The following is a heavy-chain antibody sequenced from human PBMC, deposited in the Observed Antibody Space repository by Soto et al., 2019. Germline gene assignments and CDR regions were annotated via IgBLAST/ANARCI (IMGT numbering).Heavy chain of an antibody. J-gene: IGHJ3*02. V-gene: IGHV4-31*03. CDR1: GGPISSGGYY. CDR2: IYYSGST. Sequence: PSETLSLTCTVSGGPISSGGYYWSWIRQHPGKGLEWIGYIYYSGSTYYNPSLKSRVTISVDTSKNQFSLKLSSVTAADTALYYCAREGCSGGSCYSAFDIWGQGTMVTVSS. CDR3: AREGCSGGSCYSAFDI. D-gene: IGHD2-15*01.